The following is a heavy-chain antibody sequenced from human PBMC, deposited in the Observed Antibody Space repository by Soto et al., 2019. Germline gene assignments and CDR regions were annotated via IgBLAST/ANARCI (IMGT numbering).Heavy chain of an antibody. D-gene: IGHD6-13*01. V-gene: IGHV4-34*02. CDR2: ISDRGNT. Sequence: QVQLQQWAAGLLKPAETLSLRCGVSGGSLSGYSWSWIRQSPGKGLEWIGEISDRGNTYYNPSLKSRVTISRDMSKNQFSLNLTSVTAADTAIFYCASESGSSWSPDAFDLWGQGTLVSVSS. J-gene: IGHJ3*01. CDR1: GGSLSGYS. CDR3: ASESGSSWSPDAFDL.